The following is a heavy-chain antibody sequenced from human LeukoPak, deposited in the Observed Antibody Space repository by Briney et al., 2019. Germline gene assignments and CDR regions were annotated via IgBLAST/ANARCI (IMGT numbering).Heavy chain of an antibody. Sequence: PGGSLRLSCAASGFTFSNYAMNWVRQAPGKGLEWVSGITDSGGRAYYADSVKGRFTVSRDNSENTLYLQMKTLRAEDTAIYFCAKSLVVRWVADYWGQGTLVTVSS. V-gene: IGHV3-23*01. CDR1: GFTFSNYA. J-gene: IGHJ4*02. D-gene: IGHD3-22*01. CDR3: AKSLVVRWVADY. CDR2: ITDSGGRA.